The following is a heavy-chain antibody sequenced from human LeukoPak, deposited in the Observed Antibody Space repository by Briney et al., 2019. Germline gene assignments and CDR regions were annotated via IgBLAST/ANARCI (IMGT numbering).Heavy chain of an antibody. D-gene: IGHD3-22*01. CDR2: IYSGGST. V-gene: IGHV3-66*02. J-gene: IGHJ3*02. CDR3: ARDPTYYYDSSGYPNDAFDI. CDR1: GFTVSSNY. Sequence: GGSLRLSCAASGFTVSSNYMSWVRQAPGKRLEWVSVIYSGGSTYYADSVKGRFTISRDNSKNTLYLQMNSLRAEDTAVYYCARDPTYYYDSSGYPNDAFDIWGQGTMVTVSS.